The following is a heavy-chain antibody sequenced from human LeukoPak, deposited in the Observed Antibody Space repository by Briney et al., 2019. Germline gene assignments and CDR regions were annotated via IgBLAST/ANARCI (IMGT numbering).Heavy chain of an antibody. D-gene: IGHD2-2*01. V-gene: IGHV1-69*13. Sequence: ASVKVSCKASGGTFSSYAISWVRQAPGRGLEWMGGIIPIFGTANYAQKFQGRVTITADESTSTAYMELSSLRSEDTAVYYCARGLVPAANNWFDPWGQGTLVTVSS. CDR3: ARGLVPAANNWFDP. CDR1: GGTFSSYA. CDR2: IIPIFGTA. J-gene: IGHJ5*02.